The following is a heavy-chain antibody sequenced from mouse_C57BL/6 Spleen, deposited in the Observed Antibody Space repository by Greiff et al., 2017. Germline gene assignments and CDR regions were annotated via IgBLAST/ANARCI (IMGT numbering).Heavy chain of an antibody. J-gene: IGHJ1*03. CDR1: GFTFSDYG. CDR3: ARDYPYWHFDV. V-gene: IGHV5-17*01. Sequence: VQLKESGGGLVKPGGSLKLSCAASGFTFSDYGMHWVRQAPEKGLEWVAYISSGSSTIYYADTVKGRFTFSRDNAKNTLFLQMTSLRSEDTAMYYCARDYPYWHFDVWGTGTTVTVSS. CDR2: ISSGSSTI. D-gene: IGHD2-4*01.